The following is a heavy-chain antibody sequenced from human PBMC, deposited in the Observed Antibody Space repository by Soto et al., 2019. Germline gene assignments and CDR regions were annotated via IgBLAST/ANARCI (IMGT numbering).Heavy chain of an antibody. V-gene: IGHV1-69*13. Sequence: ASVKVSCKASGGTFSSYAISWVRQAPGQGLEWMGVIIPIFGTANYAQQFQARVTITADESTSKAYLELSSLRSEDTAVYYCARGATSRRSRSVFRACDIWGQGTMVTVSS. CDR2: IIPIFGTA. D-gene: IGHD5-12*01. J-gene: IGHJ3*02. CDR1: GGTFSSYA. CDR3: ARGATSRRSRSVFRACDI.